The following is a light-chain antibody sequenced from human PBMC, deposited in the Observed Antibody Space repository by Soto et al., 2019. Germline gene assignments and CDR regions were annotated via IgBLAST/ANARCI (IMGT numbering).Light chain of an antibody. CDR3: QQYNSIRVT. CDR2: DAS. Sequence: DIQMTQSPSTLSASVGDRGTITCRASQSISSWLAWYQQKPGKAPKLLIYDASSLESGVPSRFSGSGSGTEFTLTISSLQPDDFATYYCQQYNSIRVTFGPGTKVDIK. V-gene: IGKV1-5*01. J-gene: IGKJ3*01. CDR1: QSISSW.